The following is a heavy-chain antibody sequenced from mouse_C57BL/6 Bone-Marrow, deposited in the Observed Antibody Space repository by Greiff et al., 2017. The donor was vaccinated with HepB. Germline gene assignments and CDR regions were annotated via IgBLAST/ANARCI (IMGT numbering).Heavy chain of an antibody. D-gene: IGHD2-3*01. Sequence: QVQLQQPGAELVKPGASVKLSCKASGYTFTSYWMHWVKQRPGQGLEWIGMIHPNSGSTNYNEKFKSKATLTVDKSSSTAYMQLSSLTSEDSAVYFCARHEVYDGYYPWFAYWGQGTLVTVSA. J-gene: IGHJ3*01. CDR1: GYTFTSYW. CDR2: IHPNSGST. CDR3: ARHEVYDGYYPWFAY. V-gene: IGHV1-64*01.